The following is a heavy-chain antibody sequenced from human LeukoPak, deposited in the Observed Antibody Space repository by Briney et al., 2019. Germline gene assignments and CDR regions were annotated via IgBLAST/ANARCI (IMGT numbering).Heavy chain of an antibody. CDR2: ISASSDFS. J-gene: IGHJ6*03. CDR3: AKVSRDTVTTFWYYYYYMDV. D-gene: IGHD4-11*01. V-gene: IGHV3-23*01. Sequence: PGGSLRLSCAASELSFSSNAMSWVRQAPGKGLEWVSGISASSDFSFYADSVRGRFSISRDNSRNTLYLQMNSLRAEDTAVYYCAKVSRDTVTTFWYYYYYMDVWGKGTTVTVSS. CDR1: ELSFSSNA.